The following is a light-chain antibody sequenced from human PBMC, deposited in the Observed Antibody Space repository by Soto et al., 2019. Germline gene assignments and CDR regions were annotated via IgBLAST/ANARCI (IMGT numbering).Light chain of an antibody. Sequence: ESVLTQSPATLSLSPGERATLSCRASQSVRNSLVWYQQKPGQAPRLLIYDASNRATGIPARFSGSGSGTDFTLTITSLEPEDFAVYYCQERRNWPLVTFGPGTKVDVK. J-gene: IGKJ3*01. V-gene: IGKV3-11*01. CDR3: QERRNWPLVT. CDR2: DAS. CDR1: QSVRNS.